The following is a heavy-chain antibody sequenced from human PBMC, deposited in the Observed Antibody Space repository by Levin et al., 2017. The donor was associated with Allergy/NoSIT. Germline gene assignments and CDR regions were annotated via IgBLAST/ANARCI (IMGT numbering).Heavy chain of an antibody. CDR2: ISWNSGSI. CDR1: GFTFDDYA. D-gene: IGHD5-18*01. Sequence: GGSLRLSCAASGFTFDDYAMHWVRQAPGKGLEWVSGISWNSGSIGYADSVKGRFTISRDNAKNSLYLQMNSLRAEDTALYYCAKGKWIQLWSLSEYYFDYWGQGTLVTVSS. V-gene: IGHV3-9*01. J-gene: IGHJ4*02. CDR3: AKGKWIQLWSLSEYYFDY.